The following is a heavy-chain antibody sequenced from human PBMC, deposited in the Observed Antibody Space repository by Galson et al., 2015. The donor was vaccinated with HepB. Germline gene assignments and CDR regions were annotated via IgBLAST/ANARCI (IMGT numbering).Heavy chain of an antibody. D-gene: IGHD2-21*01. J-gene: IGHJ4*02. Sequence: SLRLSCAASGFIFSRHGMHWVRQAPGKGLEWVALIWSDGTKQLYRDSVKGRFTISRDNSKNTLYLQMNNLRADDTAVYYCAREAGIAAPAALDNWGQGALVTVSS. CDR1: GFIFSRHG. CDR3: AREAGIAAPAALDN. CDR2: IWSDGTKQ. V-gene: IGHV3-33*01.